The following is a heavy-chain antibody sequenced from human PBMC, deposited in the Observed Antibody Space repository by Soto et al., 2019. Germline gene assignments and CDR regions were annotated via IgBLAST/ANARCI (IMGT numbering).Heavy chain of an antibody. Sequence: TSVKVSCKASGGTFSSYAISWVRQAPGQGLEWMGGIIPIFGTANYAQKFQGRVTITADESTSTAYMELSSLRSEDTAVYYCARDRIGFGVKYIWNDYHLYGYYYGMDVWGQGTTVTVSS. D-gene: IGHD1-20*01. CDR3: ARDRIGFGVKYIWNDYHLYGYYYGMDV. J-gene: IGHJ6*02. CDR2: IIPIFGTA. CDR1: GGTFSSYA. V-gene: IGHV1-69*13.